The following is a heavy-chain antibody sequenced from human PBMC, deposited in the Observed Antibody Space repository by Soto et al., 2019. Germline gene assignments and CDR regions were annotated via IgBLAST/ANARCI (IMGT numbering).Heavy chain of an antibody. J-gene: IGHJ6*02. Sequence: EVQLVESGGGLVQPGGSLRLYCAASGLIFSDYHMDWGRQAPGKGLEWVGRIRRKANSYTTAYAASVKGRFTISRDDSKNSLYLQMNSLQTEDTAVYYCAMLGGWSGGSNDMDVWGQGTTVTVSS. CDR1: GLIFSDYH. CDR3: AMLGGWSGGSNDMDV. V-gene: IGHV3-72*01. CDR2: IRRKANSYTT. D-gene: IGHD6-19*01.